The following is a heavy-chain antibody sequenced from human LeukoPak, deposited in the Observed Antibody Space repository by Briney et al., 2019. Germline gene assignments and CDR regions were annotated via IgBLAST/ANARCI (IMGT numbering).Heavy chain of an antibody. CDR3: ASSFTVTTTIFDY. Sequence: AGSLRLSCAVSGFTFSGIWWQWVGQAPREGREWVANINQHGTGKKYVESVKGRFTISGDNAKNSLYLQMNSLRAEDTALYYCASSFTVTTTIFDYWGQGTLVTVSS. D-gene: IGHD4-17*01. V-gene: IGHV3-7*03. J-gene: IGHJ4*02. CDR2: INQHGTGK. CDR1: GFTFSGIW.